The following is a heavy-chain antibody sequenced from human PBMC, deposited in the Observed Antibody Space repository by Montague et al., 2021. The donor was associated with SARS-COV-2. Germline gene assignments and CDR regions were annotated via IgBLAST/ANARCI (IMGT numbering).Heavy chain of an antibody. Sequence: SETLSLTCTVSGASITINKWWSWVRQSPQRGLEWIGKIYHTENTXYNPSLKSRVSISVDRSKNQFSLKVNSLTAADTAVYYCACDRSDYDTFDIWGQGTMVIVSS. J-gene: IGHJ3*02. CDR2: IYHTENT. CDR3: ACDRSDYDTFDI. CDR1: GASITINKW. D-gene: IGHD4-17*01. V-gene: IGHV4-4*02.